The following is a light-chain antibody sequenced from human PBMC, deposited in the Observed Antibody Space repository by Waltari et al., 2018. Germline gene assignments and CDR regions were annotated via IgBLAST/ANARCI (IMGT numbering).Light chain of an antibody. Sequence: SYVLTQPPSVSLAPGKTATITCRGGNIGSKSVHWYQQKPGQAPVLLISFDSDRPSGIPERFSGFNSGNTATLTISGVEAGDEADYYCQIWESTSDHVVFGGGTKLTVL. V-gene: IGLV3-21*01. CDR3: QIWESTSDHVV. CDR2: FDS. J-gene: IGLJ2*01. CDR1: NIGSKS.